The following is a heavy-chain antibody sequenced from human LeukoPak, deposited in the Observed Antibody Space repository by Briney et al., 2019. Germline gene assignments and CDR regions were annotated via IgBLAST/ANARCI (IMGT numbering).Heavy chain of an antibody. CDR3: ARDPFLGLALFDH. CDR2: INPNSGGT. J-gene: IGHJ4*02. V-gene: IGHV1-2*02. Sequence: ASVKVSCKASGYTFTGYYMHWVRQAPGQGLEWMGWINPNSGGTNYAQKFQGRDTMTRDTSISTAYMELSRLRSDDTAVYYCARDPFLGLALFDHWGQGTLVTVSS. CDR1: GYTFTGYY. D-gene: IGHD3-3*02.